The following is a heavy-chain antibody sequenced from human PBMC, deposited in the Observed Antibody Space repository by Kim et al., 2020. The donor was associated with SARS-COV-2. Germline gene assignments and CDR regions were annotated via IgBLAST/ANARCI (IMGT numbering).Heavy chain of an antibody. D-gene: IGHD3-22*01. Sequence: YAAPVKGRFTISRDDSKNTLYLQMNSLKTEDTAVYYCTVGGSSGYYFVDYWGQGTLVTVSS. J-gene: IGHJ4*02. CDR3: TVGGSSGYYFVDY. V-gene: IGHV3-15*01.